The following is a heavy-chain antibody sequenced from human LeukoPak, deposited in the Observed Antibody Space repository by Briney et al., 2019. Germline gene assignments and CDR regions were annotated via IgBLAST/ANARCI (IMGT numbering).Heavy chain of an antibody. CDR1: GFTFSDYY. Sequence: PGGSLRLSCAASGFTFSDYYMDWIRQAPGKGLEWVSYISSSGNTKYYADSVRGRFTISRDNAKNSLYLQMNSLRAEDTAVYYCARDPEWELLVDWGQGTLVTVSS. V-gene: IGHV3-11*04. CDR2: ISSSGNTK. D-gene: IGHD1-26*01. J-gene: IGHJ4*02. CDR3: ARDPEWELLVD.